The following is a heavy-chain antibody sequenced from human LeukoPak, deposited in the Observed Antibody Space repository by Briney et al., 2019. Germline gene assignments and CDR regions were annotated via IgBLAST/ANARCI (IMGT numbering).Heavy chain of an antibody. CDR3: AREGVGYFFDY. Sequence: GGSLRLSCAASGFTVSGNYVSWVRQAPGKGLEWVSVIYIGGRTYYADSVKGRFTISRDNSKNTLFLQMRGLRPEYTAIYYCAREGVGYFFDYWGQGALVTVSS. V-gene: IGHV3-53*05. CDR1: GFTVSGNY. D-gene: IGHD5-18*01. CDR2: IYIGGRT. J-gene: IGHJ4*02.